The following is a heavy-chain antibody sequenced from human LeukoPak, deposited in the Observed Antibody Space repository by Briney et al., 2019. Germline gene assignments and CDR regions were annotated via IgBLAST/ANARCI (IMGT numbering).Heavy chain of an antibody. CDR1: GGSISSYY. D-gene: IGHD5-24*01. Sequence: SGTLSLTCTVSGGSISSYYWSWIRQPPGKGLEWIGYIYYSGSTNYNPSLKSRVTISVDTSKNQFSLKLSSVTAADTAVYYCARTSRWLQFPWIDYWGQGTLVTVSS. J-gene: IGHJ4*02. CDR3: ARTSRWLQFPWIDY. CDR2: IYYSGST. V-gene: IGHV4-59*01.